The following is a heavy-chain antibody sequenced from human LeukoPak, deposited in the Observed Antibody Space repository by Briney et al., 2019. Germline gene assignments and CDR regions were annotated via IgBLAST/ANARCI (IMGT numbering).Heavy chain of an antibody. CDR3: ALGREVPAAAFFDY. CDR1: GFTFSSYA. Sequence: PGGSLRLSCAASGFTFSSYAMSWVRQAPGKGLEWVSAISGSGGSTYYADSVKGRFTISRDNSKNTRYLQMNSLRAEDTAVYYCALGREVPAAAFFDYWGQGTLVTVSS. J-gene: IGHJ4*02. V-gene: IGHV3-23*01. CDR2: ISGSGGST. D-gene: IGHD2-2*01.